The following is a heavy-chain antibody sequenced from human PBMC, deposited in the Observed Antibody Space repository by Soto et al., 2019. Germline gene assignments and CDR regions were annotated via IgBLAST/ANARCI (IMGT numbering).Heavy chain of an antibody. CDR1: GFKFSNYA. J-gene: IGHJ4*02. D-gene: IGHD3-10*01. CDR2: ISATGGGT. CDR3: ARGSRDSYPGSRIFDL. Sequence: GGSLRLSCAASGFKFSNYAMSWVRQAPGKGLEWVSLISATGGGTYYADSVRGRFTISRDNSKNTLYLQMSSLRAEDSAVYYCARGSRDSYPGSRIFDLWGRGTRVTVSS. V-gene: IGHV3-23*01.